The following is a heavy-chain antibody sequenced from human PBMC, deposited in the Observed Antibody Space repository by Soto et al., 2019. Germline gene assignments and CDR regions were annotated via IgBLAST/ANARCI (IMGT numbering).Heavy chain of an antibody. J-gene: IGHJ4*02. D-gene: IGHD3-3*01. V-gene: IGHV4-30-4*02. Sequence: SDTLSLTCTVSGGSISSGDYYWSWIRQPPGKGLEWIGYIYYSGSTYYNPSLKSRVTISVDTSKNQFSLKLSSVTAADTAVYYCARVLRFLEWLWFDYWGQGTLVTVSS. CDR3: ARVLRFLEWLWFDY. CDR1: GGSISSGDYY. CDR2: IYYSGST.